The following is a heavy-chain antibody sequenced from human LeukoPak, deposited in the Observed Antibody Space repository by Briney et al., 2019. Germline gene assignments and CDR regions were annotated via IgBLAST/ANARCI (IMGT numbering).Heavy chain of an antibody. J-gene: IGHJ5*02. CDR1: GGSITSYY. CDR3: AREVAAGTAGIDP. D-gene: IGHD6-13*01. Sequence: SETLSLTCTVSGGSITSYYWSWIRQSPGKGLEWIGYIHYTGSTDYNPSLKSRVTISVDKSKNQFSLKLSSVTAADTAVYYCAREVAAGTAGIDPWGQGTLVTVSS. V-gene: IGHV4-59*12. CDR2: IHYTGST.